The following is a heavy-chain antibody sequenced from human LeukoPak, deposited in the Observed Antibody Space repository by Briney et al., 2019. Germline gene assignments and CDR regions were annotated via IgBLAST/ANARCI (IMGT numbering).Heavy chain of an antibody. V-gene: IGHV4-38-2*02. J-gene: IGHJ6*02. CDR3: ARDGLDIVVVPASEGGYYYYGMDV. Sequence: SETLSLTCTVSGYSISSGYYWGWIRQPPGKGLEWIGSIYHSGSTYYNPSLKSRVTISVDTSKNQFSLKLSSVTAADTAVYYCARDGLDIVVVPASEGGYYYYGMDVWGQGTTVTVSS. CDR2: IYHSGST. CDR1: GYSISSGYY. D-gene: IGHD2-2*01.